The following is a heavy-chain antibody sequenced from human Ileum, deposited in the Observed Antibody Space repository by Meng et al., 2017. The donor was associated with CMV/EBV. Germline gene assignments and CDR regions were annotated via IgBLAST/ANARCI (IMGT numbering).Heavy chain of an antibody. Sequence: QVKLVESGGGVVQPGGSLRLSCTASDFIFSSYDMHWVRQAPGRGPQWVAFIYRDSRHKEYLDSVRGRFTISRDNSKNTMYLQMNSLRVEDTALHFCTKHPFSTSVTWGQGTLVTVSS. D-gene: IGHD2-2*01. CDR1: DFIFSSYD. J-gene: IGHJ5*02. V-gene: IGHV3-30*02. CDR2: IYRDSRHK. CDR3: TKHPFSTSVT.